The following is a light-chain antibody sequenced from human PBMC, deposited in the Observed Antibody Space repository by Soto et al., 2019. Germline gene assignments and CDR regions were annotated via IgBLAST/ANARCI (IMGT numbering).Light chain of an antibody. CDR2: GVN. Sequence: QSLLPQPPSASVSPGQSVTISCPGTSSDVGGYNYVSWYQQHPGKAPQLVIYGVNKRASGVPDRFSGSKSGNTASLTVSGLQAEDEADYYCSSYAGSNILYVFGTGTKVTVL. CDR1: SSDVGGYNY. J-gene: IGLJ1*01. CDR3: SSYAGSNILYV. V-gene: IGLV2-8*01.